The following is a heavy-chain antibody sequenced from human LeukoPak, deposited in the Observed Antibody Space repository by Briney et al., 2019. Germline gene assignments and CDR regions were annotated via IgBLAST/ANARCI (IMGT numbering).Heavy chain of an antibody. Sequence: GGSLRLSCVASGFTFSSYAMGWVRQAPGRRPEWVSSLTDSGGTTYYVDSVKGRFTISRDNSKNTLYLHMNSLRAEDTAMYYCAKKRDAFDIWGQGTVVAVSS. CDR1: GFTFSSYA. CDR2: LTDSGGTT. J-gene: IGHJ3*02. V-gene: IGHV3-23*01. D-gene: IGHD5-24*01. CDR3: AKKRDAFDI.